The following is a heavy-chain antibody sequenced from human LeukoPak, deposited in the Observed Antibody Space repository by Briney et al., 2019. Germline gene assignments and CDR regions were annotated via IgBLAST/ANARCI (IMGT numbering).Heavy chain of an antibody. CDR1: GGSFSGYY. CDR2: INHSGST. V-gene: IGHV4-34*01. D-gene: IGHD6-13*01. Sequence: PSETLSLTCAVYGGSFSGYYWSWIRQPPGKVLEWIGEINHSGSTNYNPSLKSRVTISVDTSKNQFSLKLSSVTAADTAVYYCARDPSFTIAAAGTGGQGTLVTVSS. CDR3: ARDPSFTIAAAGT. J-gene: IGHJ4*02.